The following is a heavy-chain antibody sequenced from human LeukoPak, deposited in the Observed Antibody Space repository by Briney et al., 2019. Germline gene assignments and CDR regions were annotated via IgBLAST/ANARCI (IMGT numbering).Heavy chain of an antibody. Sequence: SGTLSLTCAVSGGSISSSNWWSWVRQPPGKGLEWIGEIYHSGSTNYNPSLKSRVTISVDTSKNQFSLKLSSVTAADTAVYYCARDGYSYGYGDAFDIWGQGTMVTVSS. V-gene: IGHV4-4*02. CDR3: ARDGYSYGYGDAFDI. CDR2: IYHSGST. J-gene: IGHJ3*02. D-gene: IGHD5-18*01. CDR1: GGSISSSNW.